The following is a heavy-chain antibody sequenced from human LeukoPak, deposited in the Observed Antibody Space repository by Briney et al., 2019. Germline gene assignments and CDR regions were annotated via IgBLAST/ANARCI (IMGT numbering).Heavy chain of an antibody. CDR1: GGSTSSYY. CDR3: ARHFRTGGRSTDAFDI. CDR2: IYSSGST. V-gene: IGHV4-59*08. D-gene: IGHD2-15*01. Sequence: SETLSLTCTVSGGSTSSYYWSWIRQSPGKGLEWIGYIYSSGSTKYNPSLSGRVTISVDTSKNHFSLRLSSVTAPDTAVYYCARHFRTGGRSTDAFDIWGQGTMVTVSS. J-gene: IGHJ3*02.